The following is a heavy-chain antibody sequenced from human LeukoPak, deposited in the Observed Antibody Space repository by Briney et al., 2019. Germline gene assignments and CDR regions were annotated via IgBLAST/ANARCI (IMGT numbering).Heavy chain of an antibody. Sequence: QAAETLSLSCTASGGSISRHFWSWIRQPAGEGLEWIGRIYTSGSTDYNPSLKSRVSMSVDTSKNQFSLKLTSMTAADTAVYYCARLDGYYEYYFDHWGQGTQVTVSS. CDR2: IYTSGST. J-gene: IGHJ4*02. V-gene: IGHV4-4*07. CDR1: GGSISRHF. D-gene: IGHD3-22*01. CDR3: ARLDGYYEYYFDH.